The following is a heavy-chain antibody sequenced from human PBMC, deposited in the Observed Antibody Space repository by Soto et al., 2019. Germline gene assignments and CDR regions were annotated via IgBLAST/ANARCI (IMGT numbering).Heavy chain of an antibody. Sequence: EVQLLESGGGLVQPGGSLRLSCTVSGFTFSSSAMNWVRQAPGKGLEWVSVISGSGGSAYYADSVKGRFTISRDNSKNTLYLQMNSLRAEDTAVYYCVKTMGVTPPYSFDYWGQGNLVTVSS. CDR1: GFTFSSSA. CDR3: VKTMGVTPPYSFDY. D-gene: IGHD1-26*01. J-gene: IGHJ4*02. V-gene: IGHV3-23*01. CDR2: ISGSGGSA.